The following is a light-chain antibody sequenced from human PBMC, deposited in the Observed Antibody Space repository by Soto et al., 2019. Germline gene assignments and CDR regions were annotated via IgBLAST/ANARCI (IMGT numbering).Light chain of an antibody. J-gene: IGLJ1*01. CDR1: SSDVGGYNY. Sequence: QSALTQPASVSGSPGQSITISCTGTSSDVGGYNYVSWYQQHPGKAPKLIIYEVSHRPSGVSNRFSGSKSGNTASLTISGLQAEDEADYYCSSYTSSSTYVFGTGTKLTV. V-gene: IGLV2-14*01. CDR2: EVS. CDR3: SSYTSSSTYV.